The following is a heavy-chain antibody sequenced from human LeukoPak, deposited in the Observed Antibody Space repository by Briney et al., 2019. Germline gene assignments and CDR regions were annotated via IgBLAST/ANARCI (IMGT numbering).Heavy chain of an antibody. CDR1: GGSISSGGYY. CDR2: IYYSGST. D-gene: IGHD4-11*01. V-gene: IGHV4-31*03. J-gene: IGHJ3*02. CDR3: ARDLSVISAKGSAFDI. Sequence: SETLSLTCIVSGGSISSGGYYWSWIRQHPGKGLEWIGYIYYSGSTYYNPSLKSRVTISVDTSKNQFSLKLSSVTAADTAVYYCARDLSVISAKGSAFDIWGQGTMVTVSS.